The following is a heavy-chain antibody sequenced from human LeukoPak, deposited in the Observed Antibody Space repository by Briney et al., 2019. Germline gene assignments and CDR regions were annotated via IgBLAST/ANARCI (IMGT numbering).Heavy chain of an antibody. CDR1: GYTFTTYS. D-gene: IGHD2-2*01. V-gene: IGHV1-18*01. CDR2: ISVNNGGT. Sequence: GASVKVSCKASGYTFTTYSLAWVRQAPGQSLEWMGWISVNNGGTNYAQSFQDRVTLTRDTSTNTAYLELRSLRSDDTAIIYCATAPQPRGYFLHWGQGTLVTVSS. J-gene: IGHJ1*01. CDR3: ATAPQPRGYFLH.